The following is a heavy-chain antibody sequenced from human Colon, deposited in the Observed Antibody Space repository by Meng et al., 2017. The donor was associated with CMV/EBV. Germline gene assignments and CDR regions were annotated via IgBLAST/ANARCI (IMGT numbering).Heavy chain of an antibody. CDR3: VRESWYFDF. J-gene: IGHJ4*02. CDR2: IYPQDGGT. CDR1: AYTSTANH. D-gene: IGHD6-13*01. Sequence: HMVKTGTEINKPGASVNGSCKTSAYTSTANHFHWLRQAPGQGLEWMGWIYPQDGGTYFAQKFQDRVTLTRDTSITTAYMELSGLTSDDTAIYYCVRESWYFDFWGEGTLVTVSS. V-gene: IGHV1-2*02.